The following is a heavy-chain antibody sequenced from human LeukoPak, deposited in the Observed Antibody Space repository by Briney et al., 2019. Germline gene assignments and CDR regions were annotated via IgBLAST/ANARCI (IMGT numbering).Heavy chain of an antibody. CDR2: IRYDGSNK. D-gene: IGHD2-2*01. CDR1: SMYV. J-gene: IGHJ6*04. V-gene: IGHV3-30*02. CDR3: AKDSFAIVVVPAATLDV. Sequence: GGSLRLSCTDFSMYVMHWVRQAPGKGLEWVAFIRYDGSNKYYADSVKGRFTISRDNSKNTLYLQMNSLRAEDTAVYYCAKDSFAIVVVPAATLDVWGKGTTVTVSS.